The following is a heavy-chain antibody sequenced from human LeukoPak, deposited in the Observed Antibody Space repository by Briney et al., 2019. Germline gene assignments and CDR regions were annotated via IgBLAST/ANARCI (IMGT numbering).Heavy chain of an antibody. D-gene: IGHD1-14*01. J-gene: IGHJ4*02. Sequence: SETLSLTCAVYGGSFSGYYWSWIRQPPGKGLEWIGEINHSGSTSYNPSLKSRVTISVDTSKNQFSLKLSSVTAADTAVYYCAIPSDRFDYWGQGTLVTVSS. CDR3: AIPSDRFDY. CDR2: INHSGST. V-gene: IGHV4-34*01. CDR1: GGSFSGYY.